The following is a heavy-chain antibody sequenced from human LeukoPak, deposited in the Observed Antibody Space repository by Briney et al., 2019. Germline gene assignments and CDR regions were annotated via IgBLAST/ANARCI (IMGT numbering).Heavy chain of an antibody. D-gene: IGHD4-23*01. Sequence: SETLSLTCAVYGGSFSGYYWSWIRQPPGKGLEWIGEINHSGSTNYNPSLKSRVTISVDTSKNQFSLKLSSVTAADTAVYYCARMTYYGGNSGFDYWGQGTLVTVSS. V-gene: IGHV4-34*01. CDR1: GGSFSGYY. J-gene: IGHJ4*02. CDR2: INHSGST. CDR3: ARMTYYGGNSGFDY.